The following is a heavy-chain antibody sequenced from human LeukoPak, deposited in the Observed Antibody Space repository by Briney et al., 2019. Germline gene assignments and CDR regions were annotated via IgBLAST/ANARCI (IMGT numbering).Heavy chain of an antibody. CDR2: IIPIFGTA. Sequence: SVKVSCKASGGTFSSYAISWVRQAPGQGLEWMGGIIPIFGTANYAQKFQGRVTITTDESTSTAYMELSSLRSEDTAVYYCASCRAYTYARRGAFDIWGQGTMVTVSS. CDR1: GGTFSSYA. CDR3: ASCRAYTYARRGAFDI. J-gene: IGHJ3*02. D-gene: IGHD6-6*01. V-gene: IGHV1-69*05.